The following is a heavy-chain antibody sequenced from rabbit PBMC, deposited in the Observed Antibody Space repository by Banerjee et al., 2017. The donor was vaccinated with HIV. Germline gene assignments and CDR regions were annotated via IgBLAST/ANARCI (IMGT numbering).Heavy chain of an antibody. J-gene: IGHJ3*01. Sequence: QLVESGGGLVTPGGSLKLSCKASGFDFSTYYMNWVRQAPGKGLEWIAYIYPDYGTTDYATWVNGRFTISLDNAQNTVFLRMTSLTAADTATYFCARVTGYGSTSGHPTRLDLWGPGTLVTVS. CDR2: IYPDYGTT. V-gene: IGHV1S7*01. CDR3: ARVTGYGSTSGHPTRLDL. D-gene: IGHD1-1*01. CDR1: GFDFSTYY.